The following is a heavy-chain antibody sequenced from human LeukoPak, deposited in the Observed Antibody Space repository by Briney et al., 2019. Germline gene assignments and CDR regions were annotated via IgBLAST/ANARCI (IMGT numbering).Heavy chain of an antibody. D-gene: IGHD1-14*01. CDR2: AYHSGYT. CDR1: GYSISSGYY. Sequence: SETLSLTCNVSGYSISSGYYWSWIRQPPGKGLEWIGGAYHSGYTYYNPSLNSRVTISVDTSKNQFSLKLNSVTAADTAVYYCAREGTVRWFDPWGQGTLVTVSS. V-gene: IGHV4-38-2*02. J-gene: IGHJ5*02. CDR3: AREGTVRWFDP.